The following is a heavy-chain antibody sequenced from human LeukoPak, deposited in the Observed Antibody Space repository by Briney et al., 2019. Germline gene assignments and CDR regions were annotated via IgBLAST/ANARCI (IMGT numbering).Heavy chain of an antibody. CDR3: ARGSRFGVVGRDAFDI. Sequence: SEILSLTCTVSGGSISSYYWSWIRQPAGKGLEWIGRIYTSGSTNYNPSLKSRVTMSVDTSKNQFSLKVNSVTAADTAVYYCARGSRFGVVGRDAFDIWGQGTVVTVSS. J-gene: IGHJ3*02. V-gene: IGHV4-4*07. CDR1: GGSISSYY. CDR2: IYTSGST. D-gene: IGHD3-3*01.